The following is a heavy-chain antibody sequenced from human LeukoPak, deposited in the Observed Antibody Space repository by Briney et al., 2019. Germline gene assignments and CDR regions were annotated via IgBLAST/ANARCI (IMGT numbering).Heavy chain of an antibody. D-gene: IGHD4-17*01. J-gene: IGHJ4*02. Sequence: PGGSLRLSCAASGFTFSSYAMHWVRQAPGKGLEYVSAISSNGGSTYYANSVKGRFTISRDNSKNTLYLQMGSLRAEDMAVYYCARAGTVTTIPPNYWGQGTLDTVSS. CDR1: GFTFSSYA. V-gene: IGHV3-64*01. CDR3: ARAGTVTTIPPNY. CDR2: ISSNGGST.